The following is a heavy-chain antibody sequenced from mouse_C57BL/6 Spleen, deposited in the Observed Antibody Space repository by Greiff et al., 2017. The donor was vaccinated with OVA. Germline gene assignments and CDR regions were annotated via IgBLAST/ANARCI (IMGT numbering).Heavy chain of an antibody. Sequence: DVQLQESGPELVKPGASVKIPCKASGYTFTDYNMDWVKQSHGKSLEWIGDINPNNGGTIYNQKFKGKATLTVDKSSSTAYMELRSLTSEDTAVYYCARSVYYYYDQGGAMDYWGQGTSVTVSS. CDR2: INPNNGGT. V-gene: IGHV1-18*01. D-gene: IGHD2-4*01. J-gene: IGHJ4*01. CDR1: GYTFTDYN. CDR3: ARSVYYYYDQGGAMDY.